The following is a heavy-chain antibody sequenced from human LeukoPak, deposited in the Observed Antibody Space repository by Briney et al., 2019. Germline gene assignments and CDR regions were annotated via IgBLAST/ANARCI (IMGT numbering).Heavy chain of an antibody. D-gene: IGHD3-3*01. CDR1: GFTFSTYA. CDR2: ISGSGGTT. V-gene: IGHV3-23*01. Sequence: PGGSLRLSCAASGFTFSTYAMSWVRQAPGKGLEWVSAISGSGGTTCYADSVKGRLTISRDSSKNTLYLQMNSLRAEDTAVYYCAKHPYYDFWSGYQSVDYWGQGTLVTVSS. J-gene: IGHJ4*02. CDR3: AKHPYYDFWSGYQSVDY.